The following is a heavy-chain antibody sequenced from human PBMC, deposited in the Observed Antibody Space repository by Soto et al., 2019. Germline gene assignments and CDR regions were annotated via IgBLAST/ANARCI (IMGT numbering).Heavy chain of an antibody. CDR3: ARDQGDDYVWGSYRYVFDY. CDR2: IKQDGSEK. D-gene: IGHD3-16*02. J-gene: IGHJ4*02. CDR1: GFTFSSYW. V-gene: IGHV3-7*05. Sequence: GGSLRLSCAASGFTFSSYWMSWVRQAPGKGLEWVANIKQDGSEKYYVDSVKGRFTISRDNAKNSLYLQMNSLRAEDTAVYYCARDQGDDYVWGSYRYVFDYWGQGTLVTVSS.